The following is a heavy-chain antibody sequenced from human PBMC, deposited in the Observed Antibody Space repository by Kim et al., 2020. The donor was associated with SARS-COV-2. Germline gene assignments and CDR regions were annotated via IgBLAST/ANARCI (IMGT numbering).Heavy chain of an antibody. D-gene: IGHD3-10*01. J-gene: IGHJ6*02. CDR3: ARDNGFGESLMDV. CDR2: INPSGGST. Sequence: SVKVSCKASGYTFTSYYMHWVRQAPGQGLEWMGIINPSGGSTSYAQKFQGRVTMTRDTSTSTVYMELSSLRSEDTAVYYCARDNGFGESLMDVWGQGTTVTVSS. CDR1: GYTFTSYY. V-gene: IGHV1-46*01.